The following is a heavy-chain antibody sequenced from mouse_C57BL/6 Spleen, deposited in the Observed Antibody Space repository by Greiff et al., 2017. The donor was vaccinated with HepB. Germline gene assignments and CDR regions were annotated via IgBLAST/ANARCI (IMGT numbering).Heavy chain of an antibody. Sequence: QVQLQQSGAELVRPGTSVKMSCKASGYTFTNYWIGWAKQRPGHGLEWIGDIYPGGGYTNYNEKFKGKATLTAAKSSSTAYMQFSSLTSEDSAIYYCARGGYYYCYYFDYWGQGTTLTVSS. J-gene: IGHJ2*01. CDR2: IYPGGGYT. D-gene: IGHD1-1*01. CDR1: GYTFTNYW. CDR3: ARGGYYYCYYFDY. V-gene: IGHV1-63*01.